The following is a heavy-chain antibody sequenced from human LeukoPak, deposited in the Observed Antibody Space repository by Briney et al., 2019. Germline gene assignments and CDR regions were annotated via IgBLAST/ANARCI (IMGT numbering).Heavy chain of an antibody. CDR2: ISSSSSYI. V-gene: IGHV3-21*01. CDR3: AREALSGSYYRVGYYYGMDV. Sequence: GGSLRLSCAASGFTFSSYSMNWVRQAPGKGLEWVSSISSSSSYIYYADSVKGRFTISRDNAKKSLYLQMNSPRAEDTAVYYCAREALSGSYYRVGYYYGMDVWGQGTTVTVSS. D-gene: IGHD3-10*01. J-gene: IGHJ6*02. CDR1: GFTFSSYS.